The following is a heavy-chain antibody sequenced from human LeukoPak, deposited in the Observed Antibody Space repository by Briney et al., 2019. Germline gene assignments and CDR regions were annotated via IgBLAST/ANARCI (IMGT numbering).Heavy chain of an antibody. J-gene: IGHJ5*02. D-gene: IGHD2-2*01. V-gene: IGHV1-8*03. CDR1: GYTFTSYD. CDR2: MNPNSGNT. CDR3: ARSAYCSSTSCRSWFDP. Sequence: ASVKVSCKASGYTFTSYDINWVRQATGQGLEWMGWMNPNSGNTGYAQKFQGRVTITRSTSTSTAYMELSSLRSEDTAVYYCARSAYCSSTSCRSWFDPWGQGTLVTVSS.